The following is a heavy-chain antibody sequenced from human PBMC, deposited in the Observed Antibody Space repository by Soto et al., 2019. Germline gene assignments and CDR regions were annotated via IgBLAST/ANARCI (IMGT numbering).Heavy chain of an antibody. J-gene: IGHJ5*02. CDR3: ARDSRYGPGTHWFDP. Sequence: QVQLVQAGAEVKKPGASVKVSCKASGYTFTSYGISWVGQAPGQGLEWMGWISAYNGNTNYAQKLQGRVTMTTDTSTSTAYMELRSRRSDDTAVYYCARDSRYGPGTHWFDPWGQGTLVPVSS. CDR1: GYTFTSYG. D-gene: IGHD3-10*01. V-gene: IGHV1-18*01. CDR2: ISAYNGNT.